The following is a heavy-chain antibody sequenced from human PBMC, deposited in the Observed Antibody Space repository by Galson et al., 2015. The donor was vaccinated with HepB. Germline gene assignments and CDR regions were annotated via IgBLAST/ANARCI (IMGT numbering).Heavy chain of an antibody. D-gene: IGHD6-19*01. CDR1: GFTFSDYD. V-gene: IGHV3-11*06. Sequence: SLRLSCAASGFTFSDYDMSWIRQAPGKGLEWVSYISSSTTYTDYADSVKGRFTISRDNAKNSLFLQMNSLRAEDTAVYYCARDLAVRGWIFDYWGQGTLVTVSS. CDR2: ISSSTTYT. J-gene: IGHJ4*02. CDR3: ARDLAVRGWIFDY.